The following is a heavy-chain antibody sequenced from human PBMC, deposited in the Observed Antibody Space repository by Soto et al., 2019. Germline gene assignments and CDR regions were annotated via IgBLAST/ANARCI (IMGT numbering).Heavy chain of an antibody. CDR1: GFTFSSYG. J-gene: IGHJ4*02. D-gene: IGHD3-9*01. V-gene: IGHV3-33*01. CDR3: ARDSEPILTGYPFPGYFDY. CDR2: IWYDGSNK. Sequence: PGESLKISCAASGFTFSSYGMHWVRQAPGKGLEWVAVIWYDGSNKYYADSVKGRFTISRDNSKNTLYLQMNSLRAEDTAVYYCARDSEPILTGYPFPGYFDYWGQGTLVTVSS.